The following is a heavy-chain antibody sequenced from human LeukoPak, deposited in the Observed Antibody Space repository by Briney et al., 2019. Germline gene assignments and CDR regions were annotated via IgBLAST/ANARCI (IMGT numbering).Heavy chain of an antibody. V-gene: IGHV3-30*04. D-gene: IGHD5-18*01. CDR3: VKLTGGYSYGYVPFDY. CDR1: GFTFSSYA. J-gene: IGHJ4*02. Sequence: GGSLRLSYAASGFTFSSYAMRWVRQAPGKGLEWVAGISHDGSNKYYAGSVQGRFTISRDNSKNTLYLQMNSLRAEDTAVYYCVKLTGGYSYGYVPFDYWGQGTLVTVSS. CDR2: ISHDGSNK.